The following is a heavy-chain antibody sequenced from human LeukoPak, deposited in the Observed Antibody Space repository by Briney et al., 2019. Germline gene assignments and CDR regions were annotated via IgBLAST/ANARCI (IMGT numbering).Heavy chain of an antibody. D-gene: IGHD1-1*01. V-gene: IGHV3-48*03. J-gene: IGHJ3*02. CDR1: GFTFSTYE. CDR3: ARDMEPDAFDI. Sequence: GGSLTLSCAPSGFTFSTYEMNWVRQAPGKGLEWVSYISSRGSAIYYADSVKGRFTISRDIAKTSLYLQMNSLRAEDTAIYYCARDMEPDAFDIWGQGTMVTVSS. CDR2: ISSRGSAI.